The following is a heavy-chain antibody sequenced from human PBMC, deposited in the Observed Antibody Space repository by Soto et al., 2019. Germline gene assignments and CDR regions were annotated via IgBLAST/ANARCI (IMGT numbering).Heavy chain of an antibody. Sequence: GGSLRLSCAASGFTFSSYGMHWVRQAPGKGLEWVANIKQDGSEKYYVDSVKGRFTISRDNAKNSLYLQMNSLRAEDTAVYYCAREKSGYGERPLLTYYYYMDVWGKGTTVTVSS. V-gene: IGHV3-7*01. J-gene: IGHJ6*03. CDR3: AREKSGYGERPLLTYYYYMDV. D-gene: IGHD4-17*01. CDR2: IKQDGSEK. CDR1: GFTFSSYG.